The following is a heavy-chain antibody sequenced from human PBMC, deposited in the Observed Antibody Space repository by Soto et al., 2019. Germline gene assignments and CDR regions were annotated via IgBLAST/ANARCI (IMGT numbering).Heavy chain of an antibody. V-gene: IGHV4-31*03. J-gene: IGHJ4*02. Sequence: PSETLSLTCTVSGGSISSGGYYWSWIRQHPGKGLEWIGYIYYSGSTYYNPSLKSRVTISVDTSKNQFSLKLSSVTAADTAVYYCARGAGGYSGYDSRFDYWGQGALVTVSS. CDR3: ARGAGGYSGYDSRFDY. CDR1: GGSISSGGYY. CDR2: IYYSGST. D-gene: IGHD5-12*01.